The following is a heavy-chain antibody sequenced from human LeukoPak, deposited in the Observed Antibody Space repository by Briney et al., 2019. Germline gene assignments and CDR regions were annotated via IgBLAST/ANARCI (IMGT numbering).Heavy chain of an antibody. J-gene: IGHJ6*03. D-gene: IGHD3-22*01. CDR2: IYSNGST. CDR1: GGSINYYY. V-gene: IGHV4-59*01. CDR3: ARDSRYSDTSGYYYSHYYMDV. Sequence: KPSETLSLTCPVSGGSINYYYWSWIRQPPGKGPEYIGYIYSNGSTNYNPSLKSRVTMSVDTSKNQFSLKLSSVTAADTAVYYCARDSRYSDTSGYYYSHYYMDVWGKGTTVTVSS.